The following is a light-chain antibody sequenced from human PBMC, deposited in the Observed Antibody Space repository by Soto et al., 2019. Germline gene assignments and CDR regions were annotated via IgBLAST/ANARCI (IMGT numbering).Light chain of an antibody. J-gene: IGKJ3*01. CDR2: GAS. CDR1: QSVGSY. Sequence: EIVLTQSPANLSVSPGERATLSCRASQSVGSYLAWYQQKPGPAPRPLIYGASKRAPGVSARFSGSGSGTDFTLTISSLEPEDFAVYHCLQRSIGFTFGPGTKVDIK. V-gene: IGKV3-11*01. CDR3: LQRSIGFT.